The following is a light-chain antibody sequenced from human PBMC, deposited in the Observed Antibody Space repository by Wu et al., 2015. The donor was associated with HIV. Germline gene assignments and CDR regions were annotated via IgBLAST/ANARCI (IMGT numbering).Light chain of an antibody. Sequence: EIVLTQSPDTLSLSPGERATLSCRASQSINNYLVWYQQKPGQAPRLLIYDASNRATGIPARFSGSGSGTDFTLTISSLEPEDFAVYYCQQRRNWPRSFGQGTKLGIK. V-gene: IGKV3-11*01. CDR2: DAS. CDR3: QQRRNWPRS. J-gene: IGKJ2*03. CDR1: QSINNY.